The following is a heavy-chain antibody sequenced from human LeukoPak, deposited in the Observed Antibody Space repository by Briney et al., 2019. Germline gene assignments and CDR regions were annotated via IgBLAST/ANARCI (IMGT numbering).Heavy chain of an antibody. CDR3: ARPYSSGWYTD. CDR1: GFTFSIYI. V-gene: IGHV3-21*01. J-gene: IGHJ4*02. Sequence: GGSLRLSCAASGFTFSIYIMNWVRQAPGKGLEWVSSISSSSTYMYHADSVKGRFTISRDNAKNSLYLQMNSLRAEDTAVYYCARPYSSGWYTDWGQGTLVTVSS. D-gene: IGHD6-19*01. CDR2: ISSSSTYM.